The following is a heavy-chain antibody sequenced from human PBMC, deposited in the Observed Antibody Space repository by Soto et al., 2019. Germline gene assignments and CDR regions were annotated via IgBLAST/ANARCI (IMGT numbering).Heavy chain of an antibody. CDR3: ARISAATSNAFDI. Sequence: VGSLRLSCAGSGFSFSDHYMDWVRQAPGKGLEWVGRSRNKPKKYTTEYATSVKGRFTISRDDSKNSLYLQMNSLKNEDTAVYYCARISAATSNAFDIWGQGTMVTVSS. D-gene: IGHD6-13*01. CDR2: SRNKPKKYTT. V-gene: IGHV3-72*01. CDR1: GFSFSDHY. J-gene: IGHJ3*02.